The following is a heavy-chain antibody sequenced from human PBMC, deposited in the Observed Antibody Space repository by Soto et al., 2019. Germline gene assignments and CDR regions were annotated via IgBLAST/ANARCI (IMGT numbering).Heavy chain of an antibody. V-gene: IGHV3-73*01. Sequence: GGSLRLSCAASGFTFSGSAMHWVRQASGKGLEWVGRIRSKANSYATAYAASVKGRFTISRDDSKNTAYLQMNSLKTEDTAVYYCTRRGNYGDYEVVFDYWGQGTLVTVSS. CDR3: TRRGNYGDYEVVFDY. CDR2: IRSKANSYAT. J-gene: IGHJ4*02. D-gene: IGHD4-17*01. CDR1: GFTFSGSA.